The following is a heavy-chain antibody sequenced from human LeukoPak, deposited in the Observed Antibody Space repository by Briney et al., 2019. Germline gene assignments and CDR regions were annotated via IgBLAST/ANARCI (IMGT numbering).Heavy chain of an antibody. CDR3: ARGVYGDYDLFDY. CDR1: GGTFSSYA. V-gene: IGHV1-69*04. D-gene: IGHD4-17*01. J-gene: IGHJ4*02. CDR2: IIPILGIA. Sequence: SVKGSCKASGGTFSSYAISWVRQAPGQGLEWMGRIIPILGIANYAQKFQGRVTITADKSTSTAYMELSSLRSEDTAVYYCARGVYGDYDLFDYWGQGTLVTVSS.